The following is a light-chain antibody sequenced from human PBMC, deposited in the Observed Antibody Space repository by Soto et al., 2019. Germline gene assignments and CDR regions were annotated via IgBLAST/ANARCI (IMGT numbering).Light chain of an antibody. V-gene: IGLV1-40*01. CDR2: GTS. J-gene: IGLJ3*02. Sequence: QSVLTQPPSVSGAPGQRVTISCTGSSSNIGAGYDVHWYQQLPGTAPKLLIYGTSNRPSGVPDRFSGSKSGTSASLAITGLQAEDEADYYCQSYDSSLSGWMFGGGTKVTVL. CDR1: SSNIGAGYD. CDR3: QSYDSSLSGWM.